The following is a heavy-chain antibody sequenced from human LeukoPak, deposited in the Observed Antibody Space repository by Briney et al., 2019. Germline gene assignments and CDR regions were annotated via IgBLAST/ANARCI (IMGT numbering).Heavy chain of an antibody. CDR1: GGSFSSSSYY. V-gene: IGHV4-39*07. D-gene: IGHD1-26*01. Sequence: PSETLSLTCTVSGGSFSSSSYYWGWIRQPPGKGLGWIGSIYYSGSTYYNPSLKSRVTISEDTSKNQFSLKLSSVTAADTAVYFCARGNMVGATPFDYWGQGTLVTVSS. J-gene: IGHJ4*02. CDR2: IYYSGST. CDR3: ARGNMVGATPFDY.